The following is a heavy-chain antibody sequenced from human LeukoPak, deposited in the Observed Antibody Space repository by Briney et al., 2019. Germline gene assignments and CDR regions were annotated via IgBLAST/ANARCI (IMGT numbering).Heavy chain of an antibody. CDR1: GFTFSRNS. Sequence: GGSLRLSCAASGFTFSRNSMNWVRQAPGKGLEWVSYIGSSSRTKYYADSVKGRFTISRDNAKNSLYLQMNSLRAEDTAVYYCARRGGYGDSYWYFDLWGRGTLVTVSS. CDR2: IGSSSRTK. J-gene: IGHJ2*01. V-gene: IGHV3-48*01. D-gene: IGHD4-17*01. CDR3: ARRGGYGDSYWYFDL.